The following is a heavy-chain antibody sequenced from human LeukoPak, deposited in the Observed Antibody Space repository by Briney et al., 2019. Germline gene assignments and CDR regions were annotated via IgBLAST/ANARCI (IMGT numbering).Heavy chain of an antibody. J-gene: IGHJ4*02. CDR2: IKQDGSEI. CDR3: SRSLDY. CDR1: GFTFSNYW. V-gene: IGHV3-7*01. Sequence: GGSLRLSCAASGFTFSNYWMDWVRQAPGKVLEWVANIKQDGSEIYYVDSVKGRFTISRDNAKNSRYLQMNSMRAEDTAVYYCSRSLDYWGQGTLVTVSS.